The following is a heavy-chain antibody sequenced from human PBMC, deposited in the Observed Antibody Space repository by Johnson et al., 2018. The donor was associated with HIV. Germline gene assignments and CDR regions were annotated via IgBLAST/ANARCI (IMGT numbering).Heavy chain of an antibody. CDR2: VRKKGNTYDT. CDR3: TTDLEWELLHDAFDI. D-gene: IGHD1-26*01. Sequence: VQLVESGGGLVQPGGSLRLSCAASGFSFSDHYLDWVRQAPGKGLEWVGRVRKKGNTYDTEYAASVKGRFTISRDDSKNTLYLQMNSLKTEDTAVDYCTTDLEWELLHDAFDIWGQGTMVTVSS. J-gene: IGHJ3*02. CDR1: GFSFSDHY. V-gene: IGHV3-72*01.